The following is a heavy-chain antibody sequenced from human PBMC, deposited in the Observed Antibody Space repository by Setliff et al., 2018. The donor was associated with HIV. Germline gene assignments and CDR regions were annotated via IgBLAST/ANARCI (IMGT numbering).Heavy chain of an antibody. CDR1: GFTFSSFA. CDR2: ISYDVSNN. Sequence: PGGSLRLSCAASGFTFSSFAMHWVRQAPGKGLEWVAVISYDVSNNFFADSVKGRFTISRDNSKNTLYLQMNSLRVDDTAVYYCAKDWYYGSGGYWGQGTLVTVSS. J-gene: IGHJ4*02. D-gene: IGHD3-10*01. CDR3: AKDWYYGSGGY. V-gene: IGHV3-30-3*01.